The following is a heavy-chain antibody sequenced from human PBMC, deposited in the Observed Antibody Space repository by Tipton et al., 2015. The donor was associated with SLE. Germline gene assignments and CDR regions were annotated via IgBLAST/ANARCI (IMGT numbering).Heavy chain of an antibody. J-gene: IGHJ5*02. V-gene: IGHV4-61*09. CDR2: IYYSGST. CDR3: ARHPDFWSGQRWFDP. D-gene: IGHD3-3*01. CDR1: GGSISSGSYF. Sequence: LRLSCTVSGGSISSGSYFWTWIRQPAGKGLEWIGYIYYSGSTNYNPSLKSRVTISVDTSKNQFSLKLSSVTAADTAVYYCARHPDFWSGQRWFDPWGQGTLVTVSS.